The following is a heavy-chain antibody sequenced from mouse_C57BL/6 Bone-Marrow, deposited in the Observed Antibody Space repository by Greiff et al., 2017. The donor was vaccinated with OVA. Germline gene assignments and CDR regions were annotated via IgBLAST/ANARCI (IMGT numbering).Heavy chain of an antibody. J-gene: IGHJ2*01. Sequence: EVQRVESGPGLVKPSQSLSLTCSVTGYSITSGYYWNWIRQFPGNKLEWMGYISYDGSNNYNPSLKNRISITRDTSKNQFFLKLNSVTTEDTATYYCAKVPRGSSYYFDYWGQGTTLTVSS. CDR3: AKVPRGSSYYFDY. CDR2: ISYDGSN. CDR1: GYSITSGYY. V-gene: IGHV3-6*01. D-gene: IGHD1-1*01.